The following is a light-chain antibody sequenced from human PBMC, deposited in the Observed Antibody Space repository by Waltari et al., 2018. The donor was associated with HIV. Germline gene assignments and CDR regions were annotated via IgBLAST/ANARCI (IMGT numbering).Light chain of an antibody. V-gene: IGKV1-5*03. J-gene: IGKJ4*01. CDR1: QSISSW. Sequence: EIQMTQSTSTLSASVGDRVTITCRARQSISSWLAWYQQKPGKAPKPLIDKAASLESVVPSRFSGSGSGTEFTLTISSLQPDDFATYYCQQYNSYSLTFGGGTKVEIK. CDR2: KAA. CDR3: QQYNSYSLT.